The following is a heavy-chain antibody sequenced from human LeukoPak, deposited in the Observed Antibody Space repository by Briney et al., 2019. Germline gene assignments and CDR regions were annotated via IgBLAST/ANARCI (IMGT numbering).Heavy chain of an antibody. V-gene: IGHV3-30*18. J-gene: IGHJ4*02. D-gene: IGHD6-19*01. CDR3: AKDHGSGWHPAY. Sequence: GGSLRLSCAASGFASGFTFSNYGMQWVRQAPGKGLEWVALISYDGSDKHYADSVKGRFTISRDNSENMVYLQMNSLRAEDTAVYYWAKDHGSGWHPAYGGKETLVPVSS. CDR1: GFTFSNYG. CDR2: ISYDGSDK.